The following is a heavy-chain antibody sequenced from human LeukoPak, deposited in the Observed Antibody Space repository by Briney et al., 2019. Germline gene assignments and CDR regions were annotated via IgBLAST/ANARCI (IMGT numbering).Heavy chain of an antibody. J-gene: IGHJ4*02. Sequence: GGSLRLSCAASGFTFSSYAMSWVRQAPGKGLEWVSAISGSGGSTYYADSVKGRFTISRDNSKNTLYLQMNSLRAEDTAVYYCAKVKVVPAARRIVGAKVYFDYWGQGTLVTVSS. CDR2: ISGSGGST. CDR1: GFTFSSYA. CDR3: AKVKVVPAARRIVGAKVYFDY. D-gene: IGHD2-2*01. V-gene: IGHV3-23*01.